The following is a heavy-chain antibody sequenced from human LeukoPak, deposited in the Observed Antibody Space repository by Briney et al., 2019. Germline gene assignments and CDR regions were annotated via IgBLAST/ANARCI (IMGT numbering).Heavy chain of an antibody. CDR3: AKHRFESGGYHSTD. CDR1: GFTFSSYA. Sequence: GGSLRLSCAASGFTFSSYAMSWVRQAPGKGLAWVSTISGGSGSTYCADSVKGRFTISKDNSKNTLYLQMNSLRDEDTAVYYCAKHRFESGGYHSTDWGQGTLVTVSS. V-gene: IGHV3-23*01. CDR2: ISGGSGST. D-gene: IGHD3-22*01. J-gene: IGHJ4*02.